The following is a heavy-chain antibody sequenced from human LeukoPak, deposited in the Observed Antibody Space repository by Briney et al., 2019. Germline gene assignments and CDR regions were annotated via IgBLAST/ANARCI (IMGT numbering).Heavy chain of an antibody. CDR1: GYSISSDFF. J-gene: IGHJ3*02. V-gene: IGHV4-38-2*02. Sequence: SETLSLTCSVSGYSISSDFFWGCIRQPPGKGLEWIGNLFHSGNTNYNPSLKSRVTISVDTSKNQFSLKLSSVTAADTAVYYCARPGVGSGRYGAFDIWGQGTMVTVSS. D-gene: IGHD5-18*01. CDR3: ARPGVGSGRYGAFDI. CDR2: LFHSGNT.